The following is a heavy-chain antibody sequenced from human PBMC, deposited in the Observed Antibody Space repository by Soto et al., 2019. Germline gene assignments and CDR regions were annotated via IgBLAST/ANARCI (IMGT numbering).Heavy chain of an antibody. Sequence: SETLSLTCAVSGGSISSGGYSWSWIRQPPGKGLEWIGYIYHSGSTYYNPSLKSRVTISVDRSKNQFSLKLSSVTAADTAVYYWAREPDYWGKETLVTVPS. V-gene: IGHV4-30-2*01. CDR1: GGSISSGGYS. CDR3: AREPDY. J-gene: IGHJ4*02. CDR2: IYHSGST.